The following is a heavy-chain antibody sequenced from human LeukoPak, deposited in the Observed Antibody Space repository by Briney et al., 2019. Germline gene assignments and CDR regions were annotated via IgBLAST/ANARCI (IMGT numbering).Heavy chain of an antibody. D-gene: IGHD3-22*01. CDR1: GFTFSSYA. Sequence: GGSLRLSCAASGFTFSSYAMSWVRQAPGKGLEGVSAISGSGGSTYYADSVKGRFTISRDNSKNTLYLQMNSLRAEDTAVYYCAKEYDSSGYYDYFDYWGQGTLVTVSS. CDR3: AKEYDSSGYYDYFDY. CDR2: ISGSGGST. J-gene: IGHJ4*02. V-gene: IGHV3-23*01.